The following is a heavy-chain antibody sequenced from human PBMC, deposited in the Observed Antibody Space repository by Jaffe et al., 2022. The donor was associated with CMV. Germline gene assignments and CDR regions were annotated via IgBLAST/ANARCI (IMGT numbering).Heavy chain of an antibody. CDR3: VRQDGAALYYFDY. V-gene: IGHV5-51*01. CDR1: GYSFPSYW. J-gene: IGHJ4*02. D-gene: IGHD6-6*01. CDR2: IYPRDSDT. Sequence: EVQLVQSGAEVKKPGESLKISCKGSGYSFPSYWIGWVRQMPGKGLEWMGIIYPRDSDTRYSPSFQGQVTISADKSISTAYLQWSSLKASDTAMYYCVRQDGAALYYFDYWGQGTLVTVSS.